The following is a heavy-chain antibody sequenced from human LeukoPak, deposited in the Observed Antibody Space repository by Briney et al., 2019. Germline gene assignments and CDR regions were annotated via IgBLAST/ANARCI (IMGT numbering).Heavy chain of an antibody. CDR3: ARGNPSGSSAAFDY. J-gene: IGHJ4*02. Sequence: SETLSLTCAVYCGSFSGYYWSWIRQPPGKGLEWIGEINHSGSTNYNPSLKSRVTISVDTSKNQFSLKLSSVTAADTAVYYCARGNPSGSSAAFDYWGQGTLVTVSS. CDR1: CGSFSGYY. V-gene: IGHV4-34*01. CDR2: INHSGST. D-gene: IGHD1-26*01.